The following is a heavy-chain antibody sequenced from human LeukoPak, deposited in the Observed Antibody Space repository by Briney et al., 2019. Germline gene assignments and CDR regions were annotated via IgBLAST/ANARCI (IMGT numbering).Heavy chain of an antibody. Sequence: SETLSLTCTVSGDSISGYFWSWIRQTPGKGLEWIGYIYYSGSTNYNPSLKSRVTISVDTSKNQFSLKLSSVTAADTAVYYCARLGDSSLADYWGQGTLVTVSS. V-gene: IGHV4-59*08. D-gene: IGHD6-6*01. CDR3: ARLGDSSLADY. CDR1: GDSISGYF. CDR2: IYYSGST. J-gene: IGHJ4*02.